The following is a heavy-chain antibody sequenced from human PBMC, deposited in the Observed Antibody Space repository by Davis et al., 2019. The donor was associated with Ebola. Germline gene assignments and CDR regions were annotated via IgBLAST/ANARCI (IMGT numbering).Heavy chain of an antibody. D-gene: IGHD1-26*01. CDR3: ARDYQGIVGATSIH. CDR2: IKQDGSEK. Sequence: GESLKISCAASGFTFSSYAMSWVRQAPGKGLEWVANIKQDGSEKYYVDSVKGRFTISRDNAKNSLYLQMNSLRAEDTAVYYCARDYQGIVGATSIHWGQGTLVTVSS. CDR1: GFTFSSYA. V-gene: IGHV3-7*03. J-gene: IGHJ4*02.